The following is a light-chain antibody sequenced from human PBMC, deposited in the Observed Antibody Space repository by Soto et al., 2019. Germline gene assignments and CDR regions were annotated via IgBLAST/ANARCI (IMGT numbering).Light chain of an antibody. CDR3: QSYDNSLNGWV. V-gene: IGLV1-40*01. CDR1: SSNIGAGYD. CDR2: VNN. Sequence: QSVLTQPPSVSGAPGQRVTISCTGSSSNIGAGYDVHWYQQFPGTAPKFLIYVNNNRPSGVPDRFSGSKSGTSASLAITGLQAEDEADYYCQSYDNSLNGWVFGGGTKVTVL. J-gene: IGLJ3*02.